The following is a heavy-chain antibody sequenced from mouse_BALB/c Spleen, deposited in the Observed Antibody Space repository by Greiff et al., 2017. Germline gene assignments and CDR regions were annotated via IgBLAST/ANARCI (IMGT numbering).Heavy chain of an antibody. CDR2: ISSGGSYT. V-gene: IGHV5-9-3*01. D-gene: IGHD1-1*01. CDR1: GFTFSSYA. Sequence: EVKLVESGGGLVKPGWSLKLSCAASGFTFSSYAMSWVRQTPEKRLEWVATISSGGSYTYYPDSVKGRFTISRDNAKNTLYLQMSSLRSEDTAMSDYSRRYYGSSYWYFDVWGAGTTVTVSS. CDR3: SRRYYGSSYWYFDV. J-gene: IGHJ1*01.